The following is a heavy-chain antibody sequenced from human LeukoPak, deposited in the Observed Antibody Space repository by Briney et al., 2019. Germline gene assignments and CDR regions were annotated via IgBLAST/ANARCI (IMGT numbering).Heavy chain of an antibody. CDR3: ARDADALKMIVVVPGDY. D-gene: IGHD3-22*01. V-gene: IGHV1-18*01. Sequence: GASVKVSCKASGYTFTSYGISWVRQAPGQGLEWMGWISAYNGNTNYAQKLQGRVTMTTDTSTSTAYMELRSLRSDDTAVYYCARDADALKMIVVVPGDYWGQGTLVTVSS. J-gene: IGHJ4*02. CDR2: ISAYNGNT. CDR1: GYTFTSYG.